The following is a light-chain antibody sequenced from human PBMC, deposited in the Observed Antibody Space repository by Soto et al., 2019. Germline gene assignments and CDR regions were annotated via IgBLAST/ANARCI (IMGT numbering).Light chain of an antibody. CDR3: QQYYSTPFT. CDR1: QSVLYSSSNKNY. V-gene: IGKV4-1*01. Sequence: DIVMTQSPDSLAVSMCERATINCKSSQSVLYSSSNKNYLAWYQQKPGQPPKLLIYWASTRESGVPDRFSGSGSGTDFTLTISSLQAEDVAVHYCQQYYSTPFTFGPGTKVDIK. CDR2: WAS. J-gene: IGKJ3*01.